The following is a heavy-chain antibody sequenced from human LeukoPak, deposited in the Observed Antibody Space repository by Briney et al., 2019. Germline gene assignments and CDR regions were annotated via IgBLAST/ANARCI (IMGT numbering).Heavy chain of an antibody. D-gene: IGHD3-22*01. CDR3: AITSSAETYYYFDY. J-gene: IGHJ4*02. CDR2: IYYSGST. V-gene: IGHV4-59*01. Sequence: SETLSLTCTVSGGSISSYYWSWIRQPTGKGLEWIGYIYYSGSTNYNPSLKSRVTISVDTSKNQFSLKLSSVTAADTAVYYCAITSSAETYYYFDYWGQGTLVTVSS. CDR1: GGSISSYY.